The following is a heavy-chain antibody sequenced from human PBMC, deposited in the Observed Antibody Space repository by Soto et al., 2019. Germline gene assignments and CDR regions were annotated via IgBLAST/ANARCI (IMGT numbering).Heavy chain of an antibody. V-gene: IGHV3-30*03. D-gene: IGHD1-26*01. Sequence: QVQLVESGGGVVQPGRSLRLSCAASGFTFSSYGMHWVRQAPGKGLEWVAVISYDGSNKYYADSVKGRFTISRDNSKNTLYLQMNSLRAEDTAVYYCAVGSRTPGPWGQGTLVTVSS. CDR2: ISYDGSNK. CDR3: AVGSRTPGP. J-gene: IGHJ5*02. CDR1: GFTFSSYG.